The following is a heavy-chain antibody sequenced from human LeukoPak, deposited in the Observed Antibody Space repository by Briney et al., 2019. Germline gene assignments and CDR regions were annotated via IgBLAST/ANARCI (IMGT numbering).Heavy chain of an antibody. J-gene: IGHJ6*02. CDR3: ARSRYDILTGYYRPDYYSMDV. CDR1: GGSISSYY. CDR2: IYYSGST. D-gene: IGHD3-9*01. Sequence: SETLSLTCTVSGGSISSYYWSWIRQPPGKGLEWIGYIYYSGSTNYNPSLKSRVTISVDTSKNQFSLKLSSVTAADTAVYYCARSRYDILTGYYRPDYYSMDVWGQGTTAT. V-gene: IGHV4-59*08.